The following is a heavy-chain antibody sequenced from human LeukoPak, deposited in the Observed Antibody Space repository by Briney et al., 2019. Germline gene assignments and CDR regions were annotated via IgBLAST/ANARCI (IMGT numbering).Heavy chain of an antibody. CDR1: VGTFSSYA. CDR2: IIPIFGTA. D-gene: IGHD1-26*01. V-gene: IGHV1-69*05. CDR3: ARDRMERRGAFDI. Sequence: GASVKVSCKASVGTFSSYAISWVRQAPGHGLEWMGGIIPIFGTANYAQKFQGRVTITTDESTSAAYMELSSLRSEDTAVYYCARDRMERRGAFDIWGQGTMVTVSS. J-gene: IGHJ3*02.